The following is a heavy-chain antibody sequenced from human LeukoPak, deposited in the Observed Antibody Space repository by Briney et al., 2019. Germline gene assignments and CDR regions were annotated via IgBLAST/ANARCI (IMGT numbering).Heavy chain of an antibody. CDR3: ARDYDYGGNWLDP. CDR2: INSYGSST. CDR1: GFTFSSSW. D-gene: IGHD4-23*01. V-gene: IGHV3-74*01. Sequence: GGSLRLSCAASGFTFSSSWMHWVRQAPGKGLVWVSRINSYGSSTSYADSVKGRFTISRDNAKNTLYLQMNSLRAADTAVYYCARDYDYGGNWLDPWGQGTLVTVSS. J-gene: IGHJ5*02.